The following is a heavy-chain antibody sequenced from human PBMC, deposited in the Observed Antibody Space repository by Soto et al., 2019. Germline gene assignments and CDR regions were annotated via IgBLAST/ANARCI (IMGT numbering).Heavy chain of an antibody. D-gene: IGHD6-13*01. CDR1: GDSIIGIYH. Sequence: SETLSLTCAVSGDSIIGIYHWAWIRQSPGRGLEWIARIYHSGSTNYTPSLESRVTMSVDTSKNQFSLKLSSVTAADTAVYYCARDHHTVAAAGIVSWFDPWGQGTLVTVSS. J-gene: IGHJ5*02. V-gene: IGHV4-38-2*02. CDR3: ARDHHTVAAAGIVSWFDP. CDR2: IYHSGST.